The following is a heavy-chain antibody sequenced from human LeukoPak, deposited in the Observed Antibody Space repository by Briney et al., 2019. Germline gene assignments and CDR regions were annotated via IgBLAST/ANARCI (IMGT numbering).Heavy chain of an antibody. Sequence: SETLSLTCTVSGGSISSSSYYWGWIRQPPGKGLEWIGSIYYSGSTYYSPSLKSRVTISVDTSKNQFSLKLSSVTAADTAVYYCASGYYYDSPYAFDIWGQGTMVTVSS. CDR2: IYYSGST. V-gene: IGHV4-39*07. CDR1: GGSISSSSYY. D-gene: IGHD3-22*01. J-gene: IGHJ3*02. CDR3: ASGYYYDSPYAFDI.